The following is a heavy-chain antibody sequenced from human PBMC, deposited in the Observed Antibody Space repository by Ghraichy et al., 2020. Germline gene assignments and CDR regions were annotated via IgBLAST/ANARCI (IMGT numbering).Heavy chain of an antibody. J-gene: IGHJ3*02. Sequence: GESLNISCAASGFTFSSYSMNWVRQAPGKGLEWVSSISSSSSYIYYADSVKGRFTISRDNAKNSLYLQMNSLRAEDTAVYYCARDGQWLSPSDAFDIWGQGTMVTVSS. CDR1: GFTFSSYS. CDR3: ARDGQWLSPSDAFDI. CDR2: ISSSSSYI. D-gene: IGHD6-19*01. V-gene: IGHV3-21*01.